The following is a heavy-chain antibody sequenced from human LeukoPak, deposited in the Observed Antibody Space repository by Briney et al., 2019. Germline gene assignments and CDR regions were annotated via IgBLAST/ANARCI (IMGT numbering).Heavy chain of an antibody. D-gene: IGHD6-13*01. J-gene: IGHJ4*02. CDR1: GYTFTGYY. V-gene: IGHV1-2*02. Sequence: ASVKVSCKASGYTFTGYYMHWVRQAPGQGLEWMGWINPNSGGTNYAQKSQGRVTMTRDTSISTAYMELSRLRSDDTAVYYCARGGIKKQQLARPPLDYWGQGTLVTVSS. CDR3: ARGGIKKQQLARPPLDY. CDR2: INPNSGGT.